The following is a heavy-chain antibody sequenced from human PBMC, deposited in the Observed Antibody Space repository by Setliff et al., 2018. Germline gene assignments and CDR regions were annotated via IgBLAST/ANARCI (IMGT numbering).Heavy chain of an antibody. D-gene: IGHD4-17*01. V-gene: IGHV1-2*06. CDR2: IIPKNGVT. CDR3: ARGGVTTFLPMGY. Sequence: GASVKVSCKASGYTFTGYYLHWVRQAPGQGLEWMGRIIPKNGVTNYAKNFQGRVTVTSDTSITTAYMELSSLKSDDTAVYYCARGGVTTFLPMGYWGQGSLVTVSS. CDR1: GYTFTGYY. J-gene: IGHJ4*02.